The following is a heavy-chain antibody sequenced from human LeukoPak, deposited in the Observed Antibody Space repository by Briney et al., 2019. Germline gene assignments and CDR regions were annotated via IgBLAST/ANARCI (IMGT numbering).Heavy chain of an antibody. V-gene: IGHV3-48*03. Sequence: GGSLRFSCVVSGFTFSSYEMNWVRQAPGKGLEWVSYISHSGSTIYYADSVKGRFTISRDNAKNSLYLQMNSLRTEDTAVYYCARSRGVDWFDPWGQGTLVTVSS. CDR3: ARSRGVDWFDP. D-gene: IGHD2-15*01. CDR1: GFTFSSYE. J-gene: IGHJ5*02. CDR2: ISHSGSTI.